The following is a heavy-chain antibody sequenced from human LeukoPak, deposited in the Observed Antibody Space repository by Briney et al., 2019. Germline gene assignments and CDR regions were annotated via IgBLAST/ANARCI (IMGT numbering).Heavy chain of an antibody. Sequence: GGSLRLSCAASGFTFSNYWMHWVRQGPGRGLVWVSRINTDGSSTRYADSVRGRFTMSRDNAKNTLYPQMNSLRAEGTAVYYCARGVGGNEYWGQGTLVTVSS. CDR2: INTDGSST. V-gene: IGHV3-74*01. CDR3: ARGVGGNEY. D-gene: IGHD1-1*01. J-gene: IGHJ4*02. CDR1: GFTFSNYW.